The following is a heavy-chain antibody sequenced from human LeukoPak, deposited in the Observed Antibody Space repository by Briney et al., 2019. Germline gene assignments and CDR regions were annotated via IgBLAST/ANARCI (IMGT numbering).Heavy chain of an antibody. CDR2: ISAYNGNT. J-gene: IGHJ5*02. CDR1: GYTFTSYG. V-gene: IGHV1-18*01. D-gene: IGHD5-12*01. Sequence: ASVKVSCKASGYTFTSYGISWVRQAPGQGLEWKGWISAYNGNTNYAQKLQGRVTMTTDTSTSTAYMELRSLRSDDTAVYYCARVIGVDIVAKRFDPWGQGTLVTVSS. CDR3: ARVIGVDIVAKRFDP.